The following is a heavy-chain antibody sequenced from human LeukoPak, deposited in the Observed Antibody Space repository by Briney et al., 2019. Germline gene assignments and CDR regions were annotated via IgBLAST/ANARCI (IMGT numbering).Heavy chain of an antibody. CDR1: GFTFSSYG. CDR3: ARVNQPLVYYDY. J-gene: IGHJ4*02. CDR2: IRYDGSNK. D-gene: IGHD1-14*01. Sequence: GGSLRLSCAASGFTFSSYGMHWVRQAPGKGLEWVAFIRYDGSNKYYADSVKGRFTISRDNLKNTLYLQMNSLRAEDTAVYYCARVNQPLVYYDYWGQGTLVTVSP. V-gene: IGHV3-30*02.